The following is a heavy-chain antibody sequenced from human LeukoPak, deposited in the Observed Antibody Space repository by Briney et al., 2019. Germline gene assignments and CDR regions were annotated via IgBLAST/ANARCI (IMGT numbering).Heavy chain of an antibody. Sequence: SETLSLTFTVPGGCIRSRNHYWGWIRQPPGKGLEWIGNIYYSGSTDYNPSLKSRFTISVDTSKNQFSLNLSSVTAADTAVYYCARRQHFRGSPSDFDNWGQGTLVTVSS. D-gene: IGHD3-16*01. J-gene: IGHJ4*02. CDR3: ARRQHFRGSPSDFDN. CDR2: IYYSGST. V-gene: IGHV4-39*01. CDR1: GGCIRSRNHY.